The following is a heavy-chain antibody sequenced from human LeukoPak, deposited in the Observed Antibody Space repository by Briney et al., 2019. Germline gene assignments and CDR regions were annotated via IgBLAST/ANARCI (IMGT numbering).Heavy chain of an antibody. CDR3: ASGGYDILTGYGYYGMDV. CDR2: IYYSGST. D-gene: IGHD3-9*01. CDR1: GGSISSYY. V-gene: IGHV4-59*08. J-gene: IGHJ6*02. Sequence: SETLPLTCTVSGGSISSYYWSWIRQPPGKGLEWIGYIYYSGSTNYNPSLKSRVTISVDTSKNQFSLKLSSVTAADTAVYYCASGGYDILTGYGYYGMDVWGQGTTVTVSS.